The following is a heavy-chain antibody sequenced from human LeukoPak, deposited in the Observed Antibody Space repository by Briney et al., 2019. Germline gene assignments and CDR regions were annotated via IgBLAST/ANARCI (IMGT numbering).Heavy chain of an antibody. CDR2: IYYSGSI. CDR3: ARDACSSTSCYGYFQH. V-gene: IGHV4-59*01. CDR1: GGSISSYY. J-gene: IGHJ1*01. D-gene: IGHD2-2*01. Sequence: SETLSLTCTVSGGSISSYYWSWIRQPPGKGLEWIGYIYYSGSINYNPSLKSRVTISVDTSKNQFSLKLSSVTAADTAVYYCARDACSSTSCYGYFQHWGQGTLVTVSS.